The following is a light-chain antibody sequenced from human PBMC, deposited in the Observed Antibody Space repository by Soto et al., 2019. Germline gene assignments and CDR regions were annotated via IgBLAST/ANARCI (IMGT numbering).Light chain of an antibody. CDR1: SSDVGYYNF. CDR2: EVS. Sequence: QSVLTQPPSASGSPGQSVTISCTGTSSDVGYYNFVSWYQQYPGKAPKLMIYEVSKRPSGVPDRFSGSKSGNTASLTVSGLQAEDEADYYCSAYSGSGNVVFGGGTKLTVL. J-gene: IGLJ2*01. CDR3: SAYSGSGNVV. V-gene: IGLV2-8*01.